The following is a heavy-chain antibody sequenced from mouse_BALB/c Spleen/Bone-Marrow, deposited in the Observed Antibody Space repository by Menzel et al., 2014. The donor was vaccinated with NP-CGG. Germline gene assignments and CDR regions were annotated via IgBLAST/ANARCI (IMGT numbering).Heavy chain of an antibody. CDR3: TRDDCDGAWFAY. CDR2: TSSGGSYT. J-gene: IGHJ3*01. CDR1: GFTFSSYT. Sequence: DVKLVESGGGLVKPGGSLKLSCAASGFTFSSYTMSWVRQTPEKRLEWVATTSSGGSYTYYPDSVKGRSTISRDNAKNTLYLQMSSLKSEDTAMYYCTRDDCDGAWFAYWGQGTLVTVSA. V-gene: IGHV5-6-4*01. D-gene: IGHD2-4*01.